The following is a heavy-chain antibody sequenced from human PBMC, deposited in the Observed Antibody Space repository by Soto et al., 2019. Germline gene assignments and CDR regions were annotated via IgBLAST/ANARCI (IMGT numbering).Heavy chain of an antibody. D-gene: IGHD1-7*01. V-gene: IGHV3-21*01. Sequence: EVRLVESGGGLVKPGGSLRLSCAASGFTVSSYGMNWVRQAPGKGLEWVSSISSSSSYIYYADSVKGRFTISRDNAKNSLYLQMNSLRAEDTAVYYCARDLLLELRHYYYYGMDVWGQGTTVTVSS. J-gene: IGHJ6*02. CDR2: ISSSSSYI. CDR1: GFTVSSYG. CDR3: ARDLLLELRHYYYYGMDV.